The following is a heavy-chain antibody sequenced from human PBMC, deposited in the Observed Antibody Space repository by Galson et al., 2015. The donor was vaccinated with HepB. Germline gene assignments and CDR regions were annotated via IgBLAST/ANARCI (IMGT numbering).Heavy chain of an antibody. J-gene: IGHJ4*02. D-gene: IGHD2-15*01. CDR2: FSPGDSDS. CDR3: ARRRWFCSGGSCPEGYYFDY. CDR1: GYSFTNYW. V-gene: IGHV5-51*01. Sequence: QSGAEVKKPGESLRISCKGVGYSFTNYWIGWVRQMPGKGLEWMGIFSPGDSDSRYSPSFQGRVTISADRSTTTAFLQLSRLGASDTAIYYCARRRWFCSGGSCPEGYYFDYWGQGTLLTVSS.